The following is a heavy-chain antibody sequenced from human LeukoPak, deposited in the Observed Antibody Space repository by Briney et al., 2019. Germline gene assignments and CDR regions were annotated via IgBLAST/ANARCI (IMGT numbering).Heavy chain of an antibody. J-gene: IGHJ4*02. V-gene: IGHV3-15*01. CDR1: GFTFTNAF. D-gene: IGHD6-13*01. Sequence: KPGGSLRLSCADSGFTFTNAFIRSGRQAPGKGLEWVGRIKSKSDCGKTDYAAPVKGRFTISRDDSKISKYLQMNTLKLEDTGVNFDATALVCCWYYRHFDDWGQGTLVTVSS. CDR2: IKSKSDCGKT. CDR3: ATALVCCWYYRHFDD.